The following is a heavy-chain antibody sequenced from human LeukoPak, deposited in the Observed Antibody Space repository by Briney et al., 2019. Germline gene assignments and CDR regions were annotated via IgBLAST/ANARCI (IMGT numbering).Heavy chain of an antibody. Sequence: GGSLRLSCAASGFTFSSYGMHWVRQAPGKGLEWVAVISYDGSNKYYADSVKGRFTISRDNSKNTLYLQMNSLRAEDTAVYYCALAVAGTWFDPWGQGTLVTVSS. V-gene: IGHV3-30*03. CDR1: GFTFSSYG. J-gene: IGHJ5*02. CDR2: ISYDGSNK. CDR3: ALAVAGTWFDP. D-gene: IGHD6-19*01.